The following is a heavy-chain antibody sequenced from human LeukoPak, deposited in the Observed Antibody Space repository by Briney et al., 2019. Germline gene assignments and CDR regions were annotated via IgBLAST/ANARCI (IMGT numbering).Heavy chain of an antibody. CDR2: ISTSSSTI. V-gene: IGHV3-48*04. J-gene: IGHJ6*02. Sequence: GGSLRLSCAASGFTFSTYNMNWVRQAPGKGLEWVSYISTSSSTIYYADSVKGRFTISRDNAKNSLYLQMNSLRAEDTAVYYCARDHGSGINYYYGMDVWGQGTTVTVSS. D-gene: IGHD3-10*01. CDR1: GFTFSTYN. CDR3: ARDHGSGINYYYGMDV.